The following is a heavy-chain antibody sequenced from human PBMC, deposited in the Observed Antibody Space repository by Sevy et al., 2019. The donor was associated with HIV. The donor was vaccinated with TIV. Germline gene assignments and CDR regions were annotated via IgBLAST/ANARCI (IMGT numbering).Heavy chain of an antibody. CDR3: ARSDYGDYVGWFDP. CDR2: IYSGST. J-gene: IGHJ5*02. Sequence: SETLSLTCTVSGGSISNHQWSWIRHPPGKGLEWIGYIYSGSTSYNPSLKSRLTISVDTSKKQFSLKMSSVTAADTAVYYCARSDYGDYVGWFDPWGQGTLVTVSS. CDR1: GGSISNHQ. D-gene: IGHD4-17*01. V-gene: IGHV4-59*11.